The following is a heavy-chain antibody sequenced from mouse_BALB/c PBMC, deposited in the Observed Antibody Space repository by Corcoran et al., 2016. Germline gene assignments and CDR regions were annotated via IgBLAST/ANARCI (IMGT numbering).Heavy chain of an antibody. CDR2: INTYTGEP. V-gene: IGHV9-1*02. CDR1: GYTFTNYG. J-gene: IGHJ4*01. CDR3: AREPYAMDY. Sequence: QTQLVQSGPELKKPGETVKISCKASGYTFTNYGMNWVKQAPGKGLKWMGWINTYTGEPIYADDFKGRFAFSLETSASTAYLPINNLKNEDMATYFCAREPYAMDYWGQGTSVTVSS.